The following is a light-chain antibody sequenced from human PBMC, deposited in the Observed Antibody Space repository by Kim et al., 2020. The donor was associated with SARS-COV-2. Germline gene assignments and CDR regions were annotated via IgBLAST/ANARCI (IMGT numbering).Light chain of an antibody. Sequence: DIQLTQSPSFLSASVGDRVIITCRASQDISSYLGWYQQKPGKAPKLLIYAASALQSGVPSRFSGSGSGTEFTLTINSLQPEDFATYYCQQLKTYPITFGQGTRLEIK. J-gene: IGKJ5*01. V-gene: IGKV1-9*01. CDR2: AAS. CDR1: QDISSY. CDR3: QQLKTYPIT.